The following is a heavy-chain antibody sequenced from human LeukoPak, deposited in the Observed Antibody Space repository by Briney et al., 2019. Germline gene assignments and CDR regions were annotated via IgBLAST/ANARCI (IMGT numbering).Heavy chain of an antibody. D-gene: IGHD4-11*01. CDR2: INTNTGNP. CDR3: ARDGPDSLDI. J-gene: IGHJ3*02. CDR1: GYSFTTYA. V-gene: IGHV7-4-1*02. Sequence: GASVKVSCKASGYSFTTYAMNWVRQAPGQGLEWMGWINTNTGNPTYAQGFTGRFVFSLDTSVSTAFLQISSLKAEDTAVYYCARDGPDSLDIWGQGTMVTVSS.